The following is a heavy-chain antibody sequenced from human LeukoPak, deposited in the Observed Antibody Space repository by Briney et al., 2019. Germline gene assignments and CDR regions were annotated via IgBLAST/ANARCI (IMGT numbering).Heavy chain of an antibody. V-gene: IGHV1-2*02. D-gene: IGHD2-2*01. J-gene: IGHJ5*02. CDR3: ARDSAYCSSTSCYGVMWFDP. Sequence: ASVKVSCKASGYTFTGYYMHWVRQAPGQGLEWMGWINSLVGGTNYAQKFQGRVTMTRDTSISTAYMELSRLRSDDTAVYYCARDSAYCSSTSCYGVMWFDPWGQGTLVPVSS. CDR1: GYTFTGYY. CDR2: INSLVGGT.